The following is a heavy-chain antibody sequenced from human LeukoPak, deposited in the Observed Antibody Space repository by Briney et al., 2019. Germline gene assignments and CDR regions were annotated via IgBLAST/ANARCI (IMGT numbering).Heavy chain of an antibody. CDR3: ARLGRAWTLRGTVDY. CDR1: GYSISSGYY. CDR2: IYHSGST. J-gene: IGHJ4*02. Sequence: SETLSLTCAVSGYSISSGYYWGWIRQPPGKGLEWIGSIYHSGSTYYNPSLKSRVTISVDTSKNQFSLKLSSVTAADTAVYYCARLGRAWTLRGTVDYWGQGTLVTVSS. V-gene: IGHV4-38-2*01. D-gene: IGHD3-10*01.